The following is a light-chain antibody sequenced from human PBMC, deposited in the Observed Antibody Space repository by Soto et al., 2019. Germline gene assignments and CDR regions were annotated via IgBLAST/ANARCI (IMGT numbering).Light chain of an antibody. Sequence: QSVLTQPASVSGSPGQSITISCTGTSNDIGHYNSVSWYQQHPAKAPKVMISEVSNRPSGISNRFSGSKSGNTAFLTISGLQAEDEADYYCASYKRTVTMIFGGGTKVTVL. J-gene: IGLJ2*01. CDR2: EVS. V-gene: IGLV2-14*01. CDR1: SNDIGHYNS. CDR3: ASYKRTVTMI.